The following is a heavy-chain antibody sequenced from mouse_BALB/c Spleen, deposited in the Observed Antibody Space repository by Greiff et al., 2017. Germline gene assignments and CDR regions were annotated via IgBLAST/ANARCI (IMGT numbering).Heavy chain of an antibody. CDR2: IYPSDSYT. CDR1: GYTFTSYW. V-gene: IGHV1-69*02. CDR3: TYRFAY. J-gene: IGHJ3*01. Sequence: QVQLKQSGAELVRPGASVKLSCKASGYTFTSYWINWVKQRPGQGLEWIGNIYPSDSYTNYNQKFKDKATLTVDKSSSTAYMQLSSLTSEDSAVYYCTYRFAYWGQGTLVTVSA.